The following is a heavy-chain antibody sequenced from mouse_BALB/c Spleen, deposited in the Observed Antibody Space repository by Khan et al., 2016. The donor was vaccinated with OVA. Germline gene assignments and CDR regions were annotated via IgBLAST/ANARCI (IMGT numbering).Heavy chain of an antibody. J-gene: IGHJ4*01. Sequence: QIQLVQSGPELKKPGETVKISCKASGHTFTKYGMNWVKQAPGKGLKWMGWINTYTGEPTYADDFNGRFAFSLETSASTAYLQINNLKNEDTATYFWASPPYFSYVLDNWGQGTLVTVSA. CDR2: INTYTGEP. CDR1: GHTFTKYG. V-gene: IGHV9-3-1*01. D-gene: IGHD2-10*01. CDR3: ASPPYFSYVLDN.